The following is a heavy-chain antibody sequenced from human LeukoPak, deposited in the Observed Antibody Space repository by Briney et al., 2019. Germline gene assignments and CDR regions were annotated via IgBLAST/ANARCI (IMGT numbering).Heavy chain of an antibody. CDR1: GYTFTGYY. CDR3: ARDRYYYDSSGYYPYFDY. D-gene: IGHD3-22*01. CDR2: INPSGGST. J-gene: IGHJ4*02. Sequence: ASVKVSCKASGYTFTGYYMHWVRQAPGQGLEWMGIINPSGGSTSYAQKFQGRVTMTRDTSTSTVYMELSSLRSEDTAVYYCARDRYYYDSSGYYPYFDYWGQGTLVTVSS. V-gene: IGHV1-46*01.